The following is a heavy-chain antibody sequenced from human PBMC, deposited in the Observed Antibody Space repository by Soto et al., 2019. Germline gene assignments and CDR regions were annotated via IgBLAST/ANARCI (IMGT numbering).Heavy chain of an antibody. D-gene: IGHD3-22*01. CDR3: AKDYYDSSGYVDY. Sequence: HPGGSLRLSCAASGFTFSSYGMHWVRQAPGKGLEWVAVIWYDGSNKYYADSVKGRFTISRDNSKNTLYLQMNSLRAEDTAVYYCAKDYYDSSGYVDYWGQGTLVTVSS. V-gene: IGHV3-33*06. CDR2: IWYDGSNK. J-gene: IGHJ4*02. CDR1: GFTFSSYG.